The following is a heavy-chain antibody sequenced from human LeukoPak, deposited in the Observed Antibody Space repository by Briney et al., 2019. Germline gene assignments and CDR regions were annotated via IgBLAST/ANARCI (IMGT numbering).Heavy chain of an antibody. CDR1: GGSFSGYY. Sequence: SETLSLTCAVYGGSFSGYYWSWIRQPAGKGLEWIGRIYTSGNTNYNPSLKSRVTMSIDTSKNQFSLQLSSVTAADTAVYYCARIPGRWLQLPFFDYWGQGTLVTVSS. J-gene: IGHJ4*02. CDR2: IYTSGNT. D-gene: IGHD5-24*01. V-gene: IGHV4-59*10. CDR3: ARIPGRWLQLPFFDY.